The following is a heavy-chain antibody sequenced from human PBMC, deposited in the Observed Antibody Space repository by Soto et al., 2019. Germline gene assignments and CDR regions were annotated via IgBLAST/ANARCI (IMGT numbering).Heavy chain of an antibody. CDR3: AKARGYGSGRNNHYYGMDV. J-gene: IGHJ6*02. V-gene: IGHV1-69*10. Sequence: GASVKVSCKDSGGTLSSYAITWVRLAPGQGLEWMGGIIPIFKIPEYAQKFQGRVSITADKATSTAYMELSNLRPEDTAIYYCAKARGYGSGRNNHYYGMDVWGQGTTVTVSS. CDR1: GGTLSSYA. D-gene: IGHD3-10*01. CDR2: IIPIFKIP.